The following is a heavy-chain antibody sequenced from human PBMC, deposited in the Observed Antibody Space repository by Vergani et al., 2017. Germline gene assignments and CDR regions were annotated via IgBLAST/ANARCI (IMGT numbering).Heavy chain of an antibody. CDR3: ARNWGSVAYYFDY. CDR1: GFTFSDYY. CDR2: ISSSGSTI. J-gene: IGHJ4*02. Sequence: VQMVESGGGLVKPGGSLRLSCVASGFTFSDYYMSWIRQAPGKGLEWVSYISSSGSTIYYADSVKGRFTISRDNSKNTLYLQMNSLRAEDTAVYYCARNWGSVAYYFDYWGQGTLVTVSS. V-gene: IGHV3-11*04. D-gene: IGHD7-27*01.